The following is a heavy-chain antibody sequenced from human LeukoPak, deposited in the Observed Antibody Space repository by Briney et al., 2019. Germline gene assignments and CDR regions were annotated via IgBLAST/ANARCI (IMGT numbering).Heavy chain of an antibody. CDR1: GFTFSSYA. D-gene: IGHD3-10*01. CDR2: ITGSAGDT. Sequence: GGSLRLSCAASGFTFSSYAMNWVRQAPGKGLEWVSAITGSAGDTYYADSVGGRFTISRDNSKNTLYLQMNSLRAEDTAVYYCAKIRGYYGSRAGMDVWGQGTTVTVSS. CDR3: AKIRGYYGSRAGMDV. J-gene: IGHJ6*02. V-gene: IGHV3-23*01.